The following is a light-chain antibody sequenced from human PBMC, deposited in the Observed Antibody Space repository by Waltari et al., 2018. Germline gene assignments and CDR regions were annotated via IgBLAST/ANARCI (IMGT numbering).Light chain of an antibody. CDR2: DVS. Sequence: ELVLTQSPATLSLSPGERATLPCRASQSVSTSLGWYQQKPGQAPRLLIYDVSSRATDIPARFSGSGSGTDFTLTISSLEPEDFAVYYCQQRSNWPSITFGQGTRLEIK. CDR1: QSVSTS. V-gene: IGKV3-11*01. J-gene: IGKJ5*01. CDR3: QQRSNWPSIT.